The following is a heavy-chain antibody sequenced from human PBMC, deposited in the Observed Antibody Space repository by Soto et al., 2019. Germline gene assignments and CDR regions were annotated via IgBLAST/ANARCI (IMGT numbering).Heavy chain of an antibody. J-gene: IGHJ4*02. CDR3: ARNGYVDPGYYFDY. CDR1: GFTFSSYS. D-gene: IGHD3-16*01. CDR2: ISSSSSTI. V-gene: IGHV3-48*01. Sequence: GGSLRLSCAASGFTFSSYSMNWVRQAPGKGLEWVSYISSSSSTIYYADSVKGRFTISRDNAKNSLYLQMNSLRAEDTAVYYCARNGYVDPGYYFDYWGQGTLVTVSS.